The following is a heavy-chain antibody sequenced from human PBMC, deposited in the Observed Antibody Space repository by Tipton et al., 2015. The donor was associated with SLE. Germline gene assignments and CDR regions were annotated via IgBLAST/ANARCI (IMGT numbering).Heavy chain of an antibody. Sequence: TLSLTCTVSGGSISGSSSYWGWIRQPPGKGLEWIGSIYSSGNTYYNPSLKSRVSMSLDMSKNQFSLRLNSVTAADTAMYFCVEYPISPVPFRHWGQGTLVT. CDR2: IYSSGNT. V-gene: IGHV4-39*07. CDR3: VEYPISPVPFRH. CDR1: GGSISGSSSY. D-gene: IGHD6-6*01. J-gene: IGHJ1*01.